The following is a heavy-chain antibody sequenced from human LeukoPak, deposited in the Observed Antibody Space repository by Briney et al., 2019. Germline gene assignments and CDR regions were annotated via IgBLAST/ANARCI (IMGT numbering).Heavy chain of an antibody. CDR1: GFTFSSYS. V-gene: IGHV3-21*01. J-gene: IGHJ3*02. CDR3: ARDGDHDAFDI. CDR2: ISSSSSYI. Sequence: GGSLRLSCAASGFTFSSYSMNWVRQAPGKELEWVSSISSSSSYIYYADSVKGRFTISRDNAKNSLYLQMNSLRAEDTAVYYCARDGDHDAFDIWGQGTMVTVSS. D-gene: IGHD2-21*01.